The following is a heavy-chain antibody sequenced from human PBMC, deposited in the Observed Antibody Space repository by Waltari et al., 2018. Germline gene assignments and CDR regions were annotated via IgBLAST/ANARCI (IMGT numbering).Heavy chain of an antibody. CDR1: GYTFTGYY. Sequence: QVQLVQSGAEVKKPGASVKVSCKASGYTFTGYYMHWVRQAPGQGLEWIGGINPNSGGTNYAKKFKGRGTMTRDTYISTAYMELSRLRSDDTAVYYCARDQLSGGGEVDYWGQGTLVTVSS. V-gene: IGHV1-2*02. J-gene: IGHJ4*02. CDR2: INPNSGGT. CDR3: ARDQLSGGGEVDY. D-gene: IGHD2-2*01.